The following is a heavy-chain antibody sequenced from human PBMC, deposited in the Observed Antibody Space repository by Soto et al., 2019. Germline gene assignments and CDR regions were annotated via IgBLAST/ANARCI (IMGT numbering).Heavy chain of an antibody. CDR1: GYTFTSYD. CDR3: SSALQAAMGHYYYYMDG. J-gene: IGHJ6*03. Sequence: ASVKVSCKASGYTFTSYDINWLRQATGQGLEWMGWVNPNSGNTGYAQKFQGRVTMTRNTSISTAYMELSSLRSGDTAVYYCSSALQAAMGHYYYYMDGWGKGTTVTVSS. D-gene: IGHD2-2*01. V-gene: IGHV1-8*01. CDR2: VNPNSGNT.